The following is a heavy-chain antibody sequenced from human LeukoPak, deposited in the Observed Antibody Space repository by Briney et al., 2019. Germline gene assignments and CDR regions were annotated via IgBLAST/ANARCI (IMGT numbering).Heavy chain of an antibody. CDR3: ARGIWTATFVQYYLDY. V-gene: IGHV1-3*01. CDR2: INAGNGKT. J-gene: IGHJ4*02. Sequence: ASVKVSCKASGFTFTNYAIQWVRQAPGQRLEWMGWINAGNGKTKYSQKFQGRVTITRDTSANTAYMELSSLRSEDTSVYYCARGIWTATFVQYYLDYWGQGTLVTVSS. D-gene: IGHD3-16*01. CDR1: GFTFTNYA.